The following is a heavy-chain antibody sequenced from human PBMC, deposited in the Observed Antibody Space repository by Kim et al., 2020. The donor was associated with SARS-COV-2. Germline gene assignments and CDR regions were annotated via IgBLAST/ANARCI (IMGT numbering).Heavy chain of an antibody. CDR3: AREGAAGSGSYSFDH. D-gene: IGHD3-10*01. J-gene: IGHJ4*02. Sequence: DSVKGRFTISRDNAKNSVYLQLNRLRADDTAVYYCAREGAAGSGSYSFDHWGQGTLVTVSS. V-gene: IGHV3-48*03.